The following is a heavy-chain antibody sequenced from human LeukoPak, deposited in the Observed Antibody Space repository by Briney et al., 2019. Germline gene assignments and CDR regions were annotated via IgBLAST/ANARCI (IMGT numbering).Heavy chain of an antibody. CDR2: INHSGST. V-gene: IGHV4-34*01. D-gene: IGHD6-13*01. J-gene: IGHJ4*02. CDR1: GGSFSGYY. Sequence: PSETLSLTCAVYGGSFSGYYWSWIRQPPGKGLEWIGEINHSGSTNYNPSLKSRVTISVDTSKNQFSLKLSSVTAADTAVYYCARGQLYSSRRGPMAYWGQGTLVTVSS. CDR3: ARGQLYSSRRGPMAY.